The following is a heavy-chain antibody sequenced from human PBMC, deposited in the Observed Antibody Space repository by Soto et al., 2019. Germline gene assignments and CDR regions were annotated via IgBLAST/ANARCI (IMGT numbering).Heavy chain of an antibody. D-gene: IGHD5-12*01. CDR3: ARATGVATIDY. CDR2: INHSGST. CDR1: GGSFSGYY. J-gene: IGHJ4*02. V-gene: IGHV4-34*01. Sequence: QVQLQQWGAGLLKPSETLSLTCAVYGGSFSGYYWSWIRQPPGKGLEWIGEINHSGSTNYNPSLKSRVTISVDTSKNQFSLKLSSVTAADTVVYYCARATGVATIDYWGQGTLVTVSS.